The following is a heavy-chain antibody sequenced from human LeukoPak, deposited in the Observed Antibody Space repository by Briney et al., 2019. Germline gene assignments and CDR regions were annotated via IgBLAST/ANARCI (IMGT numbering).Heavy chain of an antibody. J-gene: IGHJ5*02. CDR1: GGSISSYY. V-gene: IGHV4-59*01. CDR3: ARSGRYYDFWSGSYDLNNNWFDP. D-gene: IGHD3-3*01. CDR2: IYYSGST. Sequence: SETLSLTCTVSGGSISSYYWSWIRQPPGRGLEWIGYIYYSGSTNYNPSLKSRVTISVDTSKNQFSLKLSSVTAADTAVYYCARSGRYYDFWSGSYDLNNNWFDPWGQGTLVTVSS.